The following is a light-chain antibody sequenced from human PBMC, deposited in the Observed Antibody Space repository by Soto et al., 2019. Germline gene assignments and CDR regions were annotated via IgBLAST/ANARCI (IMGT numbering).Light chain of an antibody. V-gene: IGKV1-39*01. Sequence: DIQMTQSPSSLSASVGDRVTITCRASQTITNYLNWYQQKPGRAPKLLIFSASTLLSGVPSRFTGGGSGTDSTLTIDSLLPEDFATYYCQQSYSSPWTFGQGTKVEIK. CDR3: QQSYSSPWT. J-gene: IGKJ1*01. CDR2: SAS. CDR1: QTITNY.